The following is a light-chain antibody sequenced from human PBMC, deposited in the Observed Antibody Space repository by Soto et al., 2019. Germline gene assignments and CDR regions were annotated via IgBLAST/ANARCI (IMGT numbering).Light chain of an antibody. V-gene: IGKV3-15*01. CDR3: QVYNNWPPYT. CDR1: QSVSRN. CDR2: DAS. J-gene: IGKJ2*01. Sequence: EILMTQSPATLSVSPGERATLSCRASQSVSRNLAWYQQKRGQAPSLLIYDASTRATGIPARFSGSGSGTEFTLTISSLQSEDFGVYYCQVYNNWPPYTFGQGTKLEIK.